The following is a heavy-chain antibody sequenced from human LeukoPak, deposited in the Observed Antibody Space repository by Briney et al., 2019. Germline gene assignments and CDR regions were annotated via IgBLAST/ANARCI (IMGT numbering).Heavy chain of an antibody. V-gene: IGHV3-7*01. Sequence: PGGSLRLSCAASGFTFSSYWMSWVRQAPGKGLEWVANIKQDGSEEYYVDSVKGRFTISRDNAKNSLYLQMNSLRAEDTAVYYCARGRGGYSSSWLDYWGQGTLVTVSS. CDR1: GFTFSSYW. CDR3: ARGRGGYSSSWLDY. CDR2: IKQDGSEE. D-gene: IGHD6-13*01. J-gene: IGHJ4*02.